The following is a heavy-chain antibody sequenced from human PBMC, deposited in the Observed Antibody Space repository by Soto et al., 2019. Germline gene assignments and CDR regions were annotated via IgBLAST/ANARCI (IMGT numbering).Heavy chain of an antibody. J-gene: IGHJ6*02. CDR2: IYDTGISGYTPST. V-gene: IGHV4-61*01. Sequence: PSETLSLTCSVSGGSVSNKTYYWSWIRQPPGKRLEWIAYIYDTGISGYTPSTSYNPSLKSRVTMSVDTSKSQFSLKLTSVTAADTAVYYCARGEDAFFYYGLDVWGQGITVTVSS. CDR1: GGSVSNKTYY. CDR3: ARGEDAFFYYGLDV.